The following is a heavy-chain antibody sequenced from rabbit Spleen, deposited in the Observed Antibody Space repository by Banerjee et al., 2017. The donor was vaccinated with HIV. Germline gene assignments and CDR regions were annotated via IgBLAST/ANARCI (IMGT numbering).Heavy chain of an antibody. CDR3: ARDAHTNSYIYFDL. CDR2: IDPVFGIT. V-gene: IGHV1S40*01. CDR1: GVSFSISSY. J-gene: IGHJ4*01. Sequence: QSLEESGGDLVKPGASLTLTCTASGVSFSISSYICWVRQAPGKGLEWIGYIDPVFGITYYANWVNGRFSISRENAQNTVFLQMTSLTAADTATYFCARDAHTNSYIYFDLWGPGTLVTVS. D-gene: IGHD6-1*01.